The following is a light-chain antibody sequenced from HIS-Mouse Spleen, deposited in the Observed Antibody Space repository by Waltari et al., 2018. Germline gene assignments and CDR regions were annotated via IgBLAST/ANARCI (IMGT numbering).Light chain of an antibody. V-gene: IGLV1-47*01. CDR1: SPNLGSTY. CDR3: AAWDDSLSGPWV. CDR2: RNN. J-gene: IGLJ3*02. Sequence: QSVLTQPPSASGTPGQRVTTPPSGISPNLGSTYLQLYQHPPGTAPKHLIYRNNQRPSGVPDRFSGSKSGTSASLAISGLRSEDEADYYCAAWDDSLSGPWVFGGGTKLTVL.